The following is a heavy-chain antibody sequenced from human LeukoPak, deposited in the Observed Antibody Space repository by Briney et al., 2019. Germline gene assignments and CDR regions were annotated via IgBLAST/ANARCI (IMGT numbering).Heavy chain of an antibody. Sequence: KTGGSLRLSCAASGFTFSSYTMNWVRQAPGKGLEWVSSISSSSSYIYYANSVKGRLTISRDNAKNSLYLQMNSLRAEDTAVYYCAKVETAAAATLRGFDYWGQGTLVTVSS. J-gene: IGHJ4*02. D-gene: IGHD6-13*01. V-gene: IGHV3-21*04. CDR2: ISSSSSYI. CDR1: GFTFSSYT. CDR3: AKVETAAAATLRGFDY.